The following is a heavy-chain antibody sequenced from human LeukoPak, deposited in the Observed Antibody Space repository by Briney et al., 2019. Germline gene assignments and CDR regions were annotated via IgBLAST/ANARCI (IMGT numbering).Heavy chain of an antibody. J-gene: IGHJ6*02. CDR2: ISSSSSYI. CDR1: GFTFSSYS. Sequence: SGGSLRLSCAASGFTFSSYSMNWVRQAPGKGLEWVSSISSSSSYIYYADPVKGRFTISRDNAKNSLYLQMNSLRAEDTAVYYCARERAGTAPYGMDVWGQGTTVTVSS. D-gene: IGHD1-1*01. CDR3: ARERAGTAPYGMDV. V-gene: IGHV3-21*01.